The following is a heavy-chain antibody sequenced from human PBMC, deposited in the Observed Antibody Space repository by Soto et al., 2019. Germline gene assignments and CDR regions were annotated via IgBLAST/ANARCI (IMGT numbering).Heavy chain of an antibody. J-gene: IGHJ6*03. V-gene: IGHV6-1*01. D-gene: IGHD6-6*01. CDR3: ARLRKAARPSPNRYYYYMDV. Sequence: SQTLSLTCAISGDSVSSNSAAWNWIRQSPSRGLEWLGRTYYRSRWYNDYAVSVKSRITINPDTSKNQFSLHLNSVTPEDTAVYYCARLRKAARPSPNRYYYYMDVWGKGTTVTVSS. CDR2: TYYRSRWYN. CDR1: GDSVSSNSAA.